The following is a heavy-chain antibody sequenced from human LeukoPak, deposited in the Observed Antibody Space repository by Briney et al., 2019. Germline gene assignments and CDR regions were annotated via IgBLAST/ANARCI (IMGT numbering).Heavy chain of an antibody. D-gene: IGHD5-24*01. Sequence: PGGTLRLSCAASGFTFSSYGMSWVRQAPGKGLEWVSAIGGSGGSTYYADSVKGRFTISRDNSKNTLYLQMNSLRAEDTAVYYCAKASEDGYYWGQGTLVTVSS. J-gene: IGHJ4*02. V-gene: IGHV3-23*01. CDR1: GFTFSSYG. CDR2: IGGSGGST. CDR3: AKASEDGYY.